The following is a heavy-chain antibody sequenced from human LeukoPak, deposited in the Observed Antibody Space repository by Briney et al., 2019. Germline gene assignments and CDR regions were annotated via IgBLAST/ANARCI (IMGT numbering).Heavy chain of an antibody. D-gene: IGHD3-3*01. Sequence: PSETLSLTCTVSGGSISSGGYYWSWIRQHPGKGLEWIGYIYYSGSTYYNPSLKSRVTISVDTSKNQFSLKLSPVTAADTAVYYFAREGPSFGVITPPIWGQGTMVTVSS. V-gene: IGHV4-31*03. CDR2: IYYSGST. J-gene: IGHJ3*02. CDR1: GGSISSGGYY. CDR3: AREGPSFGVITPPI.